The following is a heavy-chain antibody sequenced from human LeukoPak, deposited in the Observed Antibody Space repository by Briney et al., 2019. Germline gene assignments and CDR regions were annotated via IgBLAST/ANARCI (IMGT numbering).Heavy chain of an antibody. CDR1: GYTFTGYY. Sequence: ASVKVSCKASGYTFTGYYMHWVRQAPGQGLEWMGWINPNSGGTSYAQKFQGRVTMTRDTSISTAYMELSRLRSDDTAVYYCARPNQLRFLDYWGQGTLVTVSS. CDR2: INPNSGGT. CDR3: ARPNQLRFLDY. J-gene: IGHJ4*02. V-gene: IGHV1-2*02. D-gene: IGHD3-3*01.